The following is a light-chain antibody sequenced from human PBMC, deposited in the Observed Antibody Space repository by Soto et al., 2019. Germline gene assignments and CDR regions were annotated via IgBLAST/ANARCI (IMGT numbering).Light chain of an antibody. J-gene: IGKJ1*01. CDR3: HQRQSWPRT. V-gene: IGKV3-11*01. CDR2: QTS. CDR1: QYINTR. Sequence: EIVFTQSPAPLSSVPSYRVTLPFRASQYINTRLAWYQHRPGQAPRLLIYQTSIRAAGIPARFSASGSGTDFTLTISDVQPEDFALYYCHQRQSWPRTFGQGTKVDIK.